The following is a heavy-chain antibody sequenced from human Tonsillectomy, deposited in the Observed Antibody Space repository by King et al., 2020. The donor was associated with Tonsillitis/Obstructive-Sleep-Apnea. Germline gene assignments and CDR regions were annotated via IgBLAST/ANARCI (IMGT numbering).Heavy chain of an antibody. V-gene: IGHV2-70*11. J-gene: IGHJ4*02. CDR2: IDWDEDK. Sequence: TLKESGPALVKPTQTLTLTCTFSGFSLSTSGMCVSWIRQPPGKALEWLARIDWDEDKYYSTSLKTRLTISRDTSKNQVVLTMTNMDPVDTATYYCARIRVGFGDYFFDFWGQGTLVTVSS. CDR1: GFSLSTSGMC. D-gene: IGHD4-17*01. CDR3: ARIRVGFGDYFFDF.